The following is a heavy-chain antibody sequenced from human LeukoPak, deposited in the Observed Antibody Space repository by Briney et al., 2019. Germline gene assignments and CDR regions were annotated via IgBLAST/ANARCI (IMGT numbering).Heavy chain of an antibody. Sequence: PSETLSLTCSVSGGSISVNSYYWVWLRQPPGKGLEWIGNIHYSGSIYYNPSLKSRVTISVDTSKNQFSLKLSSVTAADTAVYYCARRKGGSSWIDYWGQGTLVTVSS. V-gene: IGHV4-39*01. CDR3: ARRKGGSSWIDY. D-gene: IGHD6-13*01. CDR1: GGSISVNSYY. J-gene: IGHJ4*02. CDR2: IHYSGSI.